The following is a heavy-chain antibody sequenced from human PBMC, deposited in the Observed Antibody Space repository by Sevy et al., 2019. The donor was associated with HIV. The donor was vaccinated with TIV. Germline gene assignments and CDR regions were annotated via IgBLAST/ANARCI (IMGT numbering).Heavy chain of an antibody. CDR1: GGSISSYY. V-gene: IGHV4-59*01. CDR2: IYYSGST. CDR3: ARIAAAGYNIDY. Sequence: SETLSLTCTVSGGSISSYYWSWIRQPPGKGLEWIGYIYYSGSTNYNPSLKSRVTISLDTSKNQFSLKLSSVTAADTAVYYCARIAAAGYNIDYWGQGTLVTVSS. J-gene: IGHJ4*01. D-gene: IGHD6-13*01.